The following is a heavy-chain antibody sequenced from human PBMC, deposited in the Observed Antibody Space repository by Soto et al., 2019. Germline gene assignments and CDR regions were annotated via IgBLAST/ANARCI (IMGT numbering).Heavy chain of an antibody. CDR2: IYYSGRT. V-gene: IGHV4-30-4*01. CDR1: GGSINSDAYY. CDR3: ARDRSNSPDYFDY. D-gene: IGHD6-6*01. Sequence: QMQLQESGPGLVKPSQTLSLTCTVSGGSINSDAYYWSWIRQPPGKGLEWIGHIYYSGRTYYAPSLESRLTISLDMPKNQFSLRLSSVNASDTAVYYCARDRSNSPDYFDYWGQGTLVTVSS. J-gene: IGHJ4*02.